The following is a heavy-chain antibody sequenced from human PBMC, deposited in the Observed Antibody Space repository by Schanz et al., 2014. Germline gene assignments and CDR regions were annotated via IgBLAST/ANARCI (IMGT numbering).Heavy chain of an antibody. V-gene: IGHV1-2*02. D-gene: IGHD1-26*01. CDR3: ARDRDQWDGNYLDY. CDR1: GGTFSSYA. CDR2: INPNSGGT. J-gene: IGHJ4*02. Sequence: QVQLVQSGAEVKKPGSSVKVSCKASGGTFSSYAFSWVRQAPGQGLEWMGWINPNSGGTNYAQKFQGRVTMTRDTSISTAYMELSRLRSDDTAVYYCARDRDQWDGNYLDYWGQGTLVTVSS.